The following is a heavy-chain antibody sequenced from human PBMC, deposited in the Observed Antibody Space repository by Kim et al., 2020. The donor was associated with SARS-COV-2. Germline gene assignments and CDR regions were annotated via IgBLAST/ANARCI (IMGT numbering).Heavy chain of an antibody. CDR1: GGSFSGYY. D-gene: IGHD2-15*01. V-gene: IGHV4-34*01. J-gene: IGHJ5*02. CDR3: ARDAGYCSGGSCYGWFDP. Sequence: SETLSLTCAVYGGSFSGYYWSWIRQPPGKGLEWIGEINHSGSTNYNPSLKSRVTISVDTSKNQFSLKLSSVTAADTAVYYCARDAGYCSGGSCYGWFDPWGQGTLVTVSS. CDR2: INHSGST.